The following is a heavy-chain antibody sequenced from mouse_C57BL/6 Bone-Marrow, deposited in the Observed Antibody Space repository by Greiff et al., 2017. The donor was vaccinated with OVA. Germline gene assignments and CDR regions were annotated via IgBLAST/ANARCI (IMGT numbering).Heavy chain of an antibody. CDR2: INPGSGGT. V-gene: IGHV1-54*01. Sequence: QVQLQQSGAELVRPGTSVKVSCKASGYAFTNYLIEWVKQRPGQGLEWIGVINPGSGGTNYNEKFKGKATLTADKSSSTAYMQLSSLTSEDSAVYFCAREAGYYYFDYWGQGTTLTVSS. CDR1: GYAFTNYL. CDR3: AREAGYYYFDY. J-gene: IGHJ2*01.